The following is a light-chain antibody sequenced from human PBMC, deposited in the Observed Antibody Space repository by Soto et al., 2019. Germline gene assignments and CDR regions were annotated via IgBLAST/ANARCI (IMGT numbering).Light chain of an antibody. J-gene: IGKJ4*01. V-gene: IGKV1-6*01. CDR3: LQDDNYPLT. CDR2: AAS. Sequence: AIQMTQSPSSLSASVGDRVTITCRASQGIGNDLGWYQQKPGKAPKLLIYAASYLQSGVPSRFSGSGSGTDFTLTISSLQPEDFATYYCLQDDNYPLTFGGGTKVDIK. CDR1: QGIGND.